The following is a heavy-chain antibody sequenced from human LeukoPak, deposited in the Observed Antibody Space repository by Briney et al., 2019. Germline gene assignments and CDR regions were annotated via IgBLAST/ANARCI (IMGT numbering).Heavy chain of an antibody. CDR1: GGSISSYY. Sequence: KPSETLSLTCTVSGGSISSYYWSWIRQPPGKGLEWLGYIYFSGNTRYNPSLKSRVTISVDTSKNQFSLKLSSVTAADTAVYYCALHSSGWYVGYWGQGTLVTVSS. D-gene: IGHD6-19*01. J-gene: IGHJ4*02. CDR3: ALHSSGWYVGY. CDR2: IYFSGNT. V-gene: IGHV4-59*08.